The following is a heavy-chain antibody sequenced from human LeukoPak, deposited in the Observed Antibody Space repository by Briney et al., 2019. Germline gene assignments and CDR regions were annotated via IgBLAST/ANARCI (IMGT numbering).Heavy chain of an antibody. CDR2: ISGDGGGT. V-gene: IGHV3-43*02. CDR3: AKDTPPEDYYDSSGYYRHFDY. J-gene: IGHJ4*02. Sequence: PGGSLRLSCAASGFTFDDYAMHWVRQAPGKGLEWISLISGDGGGTYYADSVKGRFTISRDNSKNSLYLQMNSLRTEDTALYYCAKDTPPEDYYDSSGYYRHFDYWGQGTLVTVSS. CDR1: GFTFDDYA. D-gene: IGHD3-22*01.